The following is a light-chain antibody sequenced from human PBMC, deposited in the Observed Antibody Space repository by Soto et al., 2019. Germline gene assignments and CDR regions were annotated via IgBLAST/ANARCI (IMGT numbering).Light chain of an antibody. CDR3: QQYSDWPPWT. J-gene: IGKJ1*01. CDR1: QSVSSN. CDR2: GAS. V-gene: IGKV3-15*01. Sequence: EVVMTQSPATLSVSPGERATLSCRASQSVSSNLAWYQQKPGQAPRLLIYGASTRATGIALRFSGGGSGTEFTLTISSLQSEDFAVYFCQQYSDWPPWTFGQGTKVEI.